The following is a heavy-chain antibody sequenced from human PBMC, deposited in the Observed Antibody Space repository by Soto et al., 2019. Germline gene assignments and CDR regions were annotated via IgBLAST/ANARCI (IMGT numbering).Heavy chain of an antibody. CDR3: AKDKGCTSTTCHWNAFDI. V-gene: IGHV3-23*01. CDR1: GLTFSSYA. CDR2: ISGSGAVT. J-gene: IGHJ3*02. Sequence: EVQLLESGGGLVQPGGSLRLSCAASGLTFSSYAMSWVRQAPGKGLEWVSAISGSGAVTYYADSVKGRFIISRDNSKNTLYLQMNSLRAEDTAVYYCAKDKGCTSTTCHWNAFDIWGQGTMVTVSS. D-gene: IGHD2-2*01.